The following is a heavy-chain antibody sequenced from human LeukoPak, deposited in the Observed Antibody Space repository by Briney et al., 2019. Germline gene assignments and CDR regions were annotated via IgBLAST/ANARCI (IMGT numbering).Heavy chain of an antibody. CDR1: GFTFSSYA. CDR3: AKDSGYSGYDVYFDY. V-gene: IGHV3-23*01. Sequence: GGSLRLSCAASGFTFSSYAMSWVRQAPGKGLEWVSAISGSGGSTYYADSVKGRFTISRANSKNTLYLQMNSLGAEDTAVYYCAKDSGYSGYDVYFDYWGQGTLVTVSS. J-gene: IGHJ4*02. D-gene: IGHD5-12*01. CDR2: ISGSGGST.